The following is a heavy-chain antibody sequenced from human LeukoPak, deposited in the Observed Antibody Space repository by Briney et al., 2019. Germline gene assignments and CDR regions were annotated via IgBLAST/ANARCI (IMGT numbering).Heavy chain of an antibody. Sequence: SETLSLTCTVSGGSISSYYWSWIRQPPGKGLEWIGYIYYSGSTNYNPSLKSRVTISVDTSKNQFSLKLSSVTAADTAVYYCARGSGNYFGWFDPWGQGTPVTVSS. D-gene: IGHD3-10*01. V-gene: IGHV4-59*01. J-gene: IGHJ5*02. CDR3: ARGSGNYFGWFDP. CDR2: IYYSGST. CDR1: GGSISSYY.